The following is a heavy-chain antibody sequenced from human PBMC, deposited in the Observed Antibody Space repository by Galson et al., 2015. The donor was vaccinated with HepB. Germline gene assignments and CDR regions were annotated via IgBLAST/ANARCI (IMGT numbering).Heavy chain of an antibody. V-gene: IGHV4-39*02. D-gene: IGHD1-26*01. CDR2: IYFSGST. CDR3: ARDGGGLVGISFDY. CDR1: GGSISSSNYF. Sequence: SETLSLTCTVSGGSISSSNYFWGWIRQPPGKGLEWIGSIYFSGSTYYNPSLKSRVTISVDTSKNQFSLRLTSVTAADTAVYYCARDGGGLVGISFDYWGQGTLVTVSS. J-gene: IGHJ4*02.